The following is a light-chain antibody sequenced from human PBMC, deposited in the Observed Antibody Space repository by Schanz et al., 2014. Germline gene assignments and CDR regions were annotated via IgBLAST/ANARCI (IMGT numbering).Light chain of an antibody. CDR1: SSDVGGYNY. CDR2: DVS. CDR3: SSYQRSRPLV. Sequence: QSALTQPASVSGSPGQSITISCTGTSSDVGGYNYVSWYQQHPGKAPKLMIYDVSNRPSGVSNRFYGSKSGNTASLTISGLQAEDEADYYCSSYQRSRPLVFGGGTKLTVL. J-gene: IGLJ3*02. V-gene: IGLV2-14*01.